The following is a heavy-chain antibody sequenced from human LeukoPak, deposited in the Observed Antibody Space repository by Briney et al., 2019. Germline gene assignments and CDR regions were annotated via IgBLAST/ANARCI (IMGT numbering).Heavy chain of an antibody. D-gene: IGHD3-16*01. CDR1: GYNFINFW. Sequence: GESLKISCQGSGYNFINFWIAWVRQMPGKGLQWMGIIFPGDTETRYSPSFQGQVTISADMSIRAAYLQLNSLKTSDTAMYFCARGIKGGDDAFDVWGQGTMVSVSS. V-gene: IGHV5-51*01. J-gene: IGHJ3*01. CDR2: IFPGDTET. CDR3: ARGIKGGDDAFDV.